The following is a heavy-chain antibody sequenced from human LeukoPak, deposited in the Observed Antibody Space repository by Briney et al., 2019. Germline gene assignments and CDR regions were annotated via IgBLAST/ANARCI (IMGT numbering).Heavy chain of an antibody. CDR2: INLNSCGT. V-gene: IGHV1-2*02. CDR3: ARSPDILTGENFDY. D-gene: IGHD3-9*01. Sequence: GASVKVSCKASGYTFTGYYMHWVRQAPGQGLEWMGWINLNSCGTNYAQKFQGRVTMTRDTSISTAYMELSRLRSGDTAVYYCARSPDILTGENFDYWGQGTLVTVSS. CDR1: GYTFTGYY. J-gene: IGHJ4*02.